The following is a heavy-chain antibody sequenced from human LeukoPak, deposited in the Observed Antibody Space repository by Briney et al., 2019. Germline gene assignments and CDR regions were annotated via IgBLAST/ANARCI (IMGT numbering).Heavy chain of an antibody. V-gene: IGHV3-30-3*01. CDR1: GLTFSSYA. D-gene: IGHD2-2*01. J-gene: IGHJ4*02. CDR3: AREAVNLYCSSTSCHDFDY. CDR2: ISYDGSNK. Sequence: PGRSLRLSCAASGLTFSSYAMHWVRQAPGKGLEWVAVISYDGSNKYYADSVKGRFTISRDNSKNTLYLQMNSLRAEDTAVYYCAREAVNLYCSSTSCHDFDYWGQGTLVTVSS.